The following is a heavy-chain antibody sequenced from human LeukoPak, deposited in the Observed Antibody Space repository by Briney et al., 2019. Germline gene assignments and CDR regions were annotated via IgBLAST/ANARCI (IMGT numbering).Heavy chain of an antibody. D-gene: IGHD3-22*01. J-gene: IGHJ4*02. CDR2: IFGSGGSA. CDR1: GFTFNNYA. V-gene: IGHV3-23*01. Sequence: GGSLRLSCTASGFTFNNYAMYWVRQAPRKGLEWVAGIFGSGGSAHYADSVKGRSTISRDNSKSTVCLQMDSLRGEDTAVYYCTKTTTGYSSGQYPGWPADHWGQGALVTVSS. CDR3: TKTTTGYSSGQYPGWPADH.